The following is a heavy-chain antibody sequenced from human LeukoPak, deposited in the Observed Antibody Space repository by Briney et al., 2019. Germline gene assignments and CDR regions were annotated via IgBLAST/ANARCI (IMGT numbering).Heavy chain of an antibody. V-gene: IGHV4-30-2*01. Sequence: PSETLSLTCAVSGGSISSRGYSWSWIRQPPGKGLEWIGYIYHSGSTFYNPSLKSRVTISVDRFKNQFSLKLSSVTAADTAVYYCARKDDYYYHGMDVWGQGTTVTVSS. CDR1: GGSISSRGYS. CDR3: ARKDDYYYHGMDV. CDR2: IYHSGST. J-gene: IGHJ6*02.